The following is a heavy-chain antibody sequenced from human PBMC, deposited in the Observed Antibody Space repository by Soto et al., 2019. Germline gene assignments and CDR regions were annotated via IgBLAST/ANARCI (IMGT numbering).Heavy chain of an antibody. CDR1: GYTFTGYY. V-gene: IGHV1-2*04. J-gene: IGHJ4*02. CDR2: INPNSGGT. D-gene: IGHD1-26*01. CDR3: ARGSYSGSYWAFFDY. Sequence: GASVKVSCKASGYTFTGYYMHWVRQAPGQGLEWMGWINPNSGGTNYAQKFQGWVTMTRDTSISTAYMELSRLRSDDTAVYYCARGSYSGSYWAFFDYWGQGTLVTV.